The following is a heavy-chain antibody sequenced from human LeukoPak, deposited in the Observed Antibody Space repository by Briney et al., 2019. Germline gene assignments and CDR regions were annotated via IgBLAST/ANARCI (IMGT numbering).Heavy chain of an antibody. Sequence: PSGTLSLTCAVSGGSINTGNWWSWVRQTPGKGLEWVANIKQDGSEKYYVDSVKGRFTISRDNAKNSLYLQMNSLRAEDTAVYYCTRGGQQLVTSIDYWGQGTLVTVSS. CDR1: GGSINTGNW. D-gene: IGHD6-13*01. CDR2: IKQDGSEK. CDR3: TRGGQQLVTSIDY. J-gene: IGHJ4*02. V-gene: IGHV3-7*01.